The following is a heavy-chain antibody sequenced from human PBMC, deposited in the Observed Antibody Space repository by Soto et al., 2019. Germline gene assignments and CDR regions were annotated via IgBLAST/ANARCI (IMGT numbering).Heavy chain of an antibody. J-gene: IGHJ2*01. CDR1: GYSFINDW. CDR2: IYLGDSDT. V-gene: IGHV5-51*01. CDR3: ARRTANPYWYFDL. Sequence: EVQLVQSGAEVKKPGESLKISCRGSGYSFINDWIGWVRQMPGKGLEWMGIIYLGDSDTRYSPSFQGQVTISADKSITTVYLQWNRLKASDTAIYYCARRTANPYWYFDLWGRGTLVTVSS. D-gene: IGHD2-21*02.